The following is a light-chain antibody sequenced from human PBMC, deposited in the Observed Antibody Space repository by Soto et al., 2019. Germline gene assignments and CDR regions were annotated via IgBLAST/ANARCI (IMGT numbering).Light chain of an antibody. Sequence: QSALTQPASVSGSPGQSITISCTGTSSDVGGYNYVSWYQQHPGKAPKLIIYDVSNRPSGVSNRFSGSKSGNTASLTISGLQAEDEADYYCSSYTSTITRVVFGGRTKLTVL. CDR1: SSDVGGYNY. V-gene: IGLV2-14*03. CDR3: SSYTSTITRVV. J-gene: IGLJ2*01. CDR2: DVS.